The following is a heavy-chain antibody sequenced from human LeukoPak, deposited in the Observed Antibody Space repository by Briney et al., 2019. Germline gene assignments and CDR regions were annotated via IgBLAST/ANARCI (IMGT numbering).Heavy chain of an antibody. J-gene: IGHJ4*02. CDR3: ARTTYYYANSGSSPVDY. V-gene: IGHV3-48*03. CDR2: ISNSVSTI. CDR1: GFTFSSFE. D-gene: IGHD3-22*01. Sequence: PGGPLRLSCAASGFTFSSFEMNWVRQAPGKGLEWVSYISNSVSTIYYADSVKGRFTISRDNAKNSLYLQMTSLRAEDTAVYFCARTTYYYANSGSSPVDYWGQGTLVTVSS.